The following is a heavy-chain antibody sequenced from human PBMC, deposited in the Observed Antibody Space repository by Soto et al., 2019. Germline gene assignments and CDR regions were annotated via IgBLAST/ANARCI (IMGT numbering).Heavy chain of an antibody. J-gene: IGHJ5*01. V-gene: IGHV3-11*05. D-gene: IGHD4-17*01. Sequence: GGSLRLACATSGFILSDCAMNRVRQAPGKGLEWVSYISSSSNTNYADSVKDRFTISRDNSKSTLYLQMNSLAAEDTAVYYCAKDRPGDYSAEAPKRDWFAPWGQGTLVTVSS. CDR1: GFILSDCA. CDR3: AKDRPGDYSAEAPKRDWFAP. CDR2: ISSSSNT.